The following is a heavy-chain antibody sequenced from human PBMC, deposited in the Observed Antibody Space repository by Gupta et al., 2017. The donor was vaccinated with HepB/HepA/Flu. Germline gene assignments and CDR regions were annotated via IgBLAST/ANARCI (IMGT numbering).Heavy chain of an antibody. CDR2: IAHDGSYE. CDR1: GFSLTECA. D-gene: IGHD3-16*01. CDR3: AREWNVKGGDGAFDT. J-gene: IGHJ3*02. V-gene: IGHV3-30*03. Sequence: QVQLVESGGGVVQPERPLRLSCAASGFSLTECAMNWGRQAPGKGLEWVAVIAHDGSYEYYADSVRGRFTISRDRFQNILYLQMDSLRREDSAVYFCAREWNVKGGDGAFDTWGQGTKVTVAS.